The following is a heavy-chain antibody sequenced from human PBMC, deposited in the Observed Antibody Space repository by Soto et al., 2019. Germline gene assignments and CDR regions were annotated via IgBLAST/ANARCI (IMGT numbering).Heavy chain of an antibody. J-gene: IGHJ5*02. Sequence: GGSLRLSCAASGFTFSSYAMSWVRQAPGKGLEWVSAISGSGGSTYYADSVKGRFTISRDNSKNTLYLQMNSLRAEDTAVYYCAKDQVVVVPAAPLNWFDPWGQGTLVTVSS. CDR3: AKDQVVVVPAAPLNWFDP. V-gene: IGHV3-23*01. CDR1: GFTFSSYA. CDR2: ISGSGGST. D-gene: IGHD2-2*01.